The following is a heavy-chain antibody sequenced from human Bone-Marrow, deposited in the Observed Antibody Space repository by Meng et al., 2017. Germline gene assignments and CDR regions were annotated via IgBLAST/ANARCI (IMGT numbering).Heavy chain of an antibody. CDR2: IKSKTDGGTT. J-gene: IGHJ5*02. D-gene: IGHD3-10*01. V-gene: IGHV3-15*01. CDR1: GFTFSNAW. Sequence: GESLKISCAASGFTFSNAWMSWVRQAPGKGLEWVGRIKSKTDGGTTDYAAPVKGRFTISRDDSKNTLYLQMNSLKTEDTAVYYCAGTLWFGEYGWFGPWGQGTLVTVSS. CDR3: AGTLWFGEYGWFGP.